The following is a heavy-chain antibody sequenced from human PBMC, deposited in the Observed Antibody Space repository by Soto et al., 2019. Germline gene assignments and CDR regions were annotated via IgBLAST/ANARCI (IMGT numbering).Heavy chain of an antibody. J-gene: IGHJ6*02. CDR3: ARDLWVEPELYYYGMDV. Sequence: SGTLSLTCTVSGVSIIDDGYYWICIRQAPGKGLEWIGHIFYSGTTYYNPSLKSRLTISVDTSKTHYSLRLTSVTAADTAVYYCARDLWVEPELYYYGMDVWGQGTTVTVSS. D-gene: IGHD1-1*01. V-gene: IGHV4-30-4*01. CDR2: IFYSGTT. CDR1: GVSIIDDGYY.